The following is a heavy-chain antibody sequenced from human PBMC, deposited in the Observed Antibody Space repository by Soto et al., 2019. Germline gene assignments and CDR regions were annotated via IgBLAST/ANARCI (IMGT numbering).Heavy chain of an antibody. Sequence: APGQWLEWMGGIIPIFGTANYAQKSQGRVTITSDESTSTAYMELSSLRSEDTAVYYCARGAPYCSSTSCYVYYYYYGMDVWGQGPTMTF. J-gene: IGHJ6*02. D-gene: IGHD2-2*01. CDR2: IIPIFGTA. CDR3: ARGAPYCSSTSCYVYYYYYGMDV. V-gene: IGHV1-69*01.